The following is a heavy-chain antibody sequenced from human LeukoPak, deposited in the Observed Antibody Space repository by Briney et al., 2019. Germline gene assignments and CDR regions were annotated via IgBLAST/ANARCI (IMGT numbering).Heavy chain of an antibody. CDR3: ARGYDSGGYYLPDH. D-gene: IGHD3-22*01. J-gene: IGHJ4*02. CDR1: GYTFTGYY. Sequence: ASVKVSCKSSGYTFTGYYIHWVRQAPGQGLEWMGWINPNSGDTKYAQKFQGRVTVTRDKPISTAYMELSRLTSDDTAVYYCARGYDSGGYYLPDHWGQGTLVTVSS. V-gene: IGHV1-2*02. CDR2: INPNSGDT.